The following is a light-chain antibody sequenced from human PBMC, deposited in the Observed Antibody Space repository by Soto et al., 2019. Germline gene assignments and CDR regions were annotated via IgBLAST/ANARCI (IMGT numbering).Light chain of an antibody. V-gene: IGKV3-20*01. CDR2: GVS. CDR3: QQYTGSPPALT. CDR1: HFVSSDY. J-gene: IGKJ4*01. Sequence: EIVLTQSPGTLSLSPGERATPSCRASHFVSSDYLAWYQHKPGQAPRLLMYGVSSRATGIPDRFSGSGSGTDFTLTISRVEPEDFAVYYCQQYTGSPPALTFGGGTKVDIK.